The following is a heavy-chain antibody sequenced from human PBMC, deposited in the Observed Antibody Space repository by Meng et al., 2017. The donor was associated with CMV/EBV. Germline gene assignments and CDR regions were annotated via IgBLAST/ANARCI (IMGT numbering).Heavy chain of an antibody. J-gene: IGHJ5*02. CDR2: ISRSGSTI. D-gene: IGHD4-11*01. Sequence: GGSLRLSCAASGFTFSSYEMNWVRQAPGKGLEWVSYISRSGSTIYYADSVKGRFTISRDNAKNSVYLQMNSLRAEDTAVYYCARDRSGHSNYGFDPWGQGTLVTVSS. V-gene: IGHV3-48*03. CDR1: GFTFSSYE. CDR3: ARDRSGHSNYGFDP.